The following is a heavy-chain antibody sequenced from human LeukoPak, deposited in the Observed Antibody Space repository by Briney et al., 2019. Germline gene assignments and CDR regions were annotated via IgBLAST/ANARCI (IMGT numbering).Heavy chain of an antibody. V-gene: IGHV7-4-1*02. D-gene: IGHD1-26*01. CDR3: ARAMSGSYPPLFDY. CDR1: GYTFTSYA. Sequence: ASVKVSCKASGYTFTSYAMNWVRQAPGQGLEWMGWINTNTGNPTYAQGFTGRFVFSLDTSVSTAYQQISSLKAEDTAVYYCARAMSGSYPPLFDYWGQGTLVTVSS. J-gene: IGHJ4*02. CDR2: INTNTGNP.